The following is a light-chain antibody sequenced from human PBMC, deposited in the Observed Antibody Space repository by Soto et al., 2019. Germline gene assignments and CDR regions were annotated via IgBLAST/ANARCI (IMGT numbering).Light chain of an antibody. V-gene: IGLV2-14*03. Sequence: QSALTQPASMSGSPGQSITISFTVASSDVGGYNFVSWYQQHPGKAPKLVIYEVLNRTSGVSDRFSGSKSGTTASLTISGLQAEDEADYYCSSYSSTTTLVFGGGTKLTVL. CDR3: SSYSSTTTLV. CDR2: EVL. CDR1: SSDVGGYNF. J-gene: IGLJ3*02.